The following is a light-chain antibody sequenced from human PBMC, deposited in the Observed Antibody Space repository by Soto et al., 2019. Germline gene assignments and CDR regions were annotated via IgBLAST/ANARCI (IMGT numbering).Light chain of an antibody. CDR1: QSVSSN. J-gene: IGKJ4*01. CDR2: GAS. CDR3: QQYNNGLLLS. V-gene: IGKV3-15*01. Sequence: IVIPQSPALLFGSPLARATLSLRASQSVSSNLAWYQQKPGQTPSLLIYGASTRATGIPARFSGSGSGTEFTLTISSLQSEDFAIYYCQQYNNGLLLSFGGGGKVDI.